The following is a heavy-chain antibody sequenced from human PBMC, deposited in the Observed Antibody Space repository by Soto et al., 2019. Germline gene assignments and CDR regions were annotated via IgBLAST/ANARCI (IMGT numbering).Heavy chain of an antibody. Sequence: GGPLRLSCADSGFTFSDYALTWVRQAPGKGLEWVSTISAGGGSTYYADSVKGRFTISRDNSKNTLSLQMNSLRAEDTAVYYCARFLSASWPQDWGQGTLVTVSS. V-gene: IGHV3-23*01. D-gene: IGHD3-3*01. CDR1: GFTFSDYA. CDR2: ISAGGGST. J-gene: IGHJ4*02. CDR3: ARFLSASWPQD.